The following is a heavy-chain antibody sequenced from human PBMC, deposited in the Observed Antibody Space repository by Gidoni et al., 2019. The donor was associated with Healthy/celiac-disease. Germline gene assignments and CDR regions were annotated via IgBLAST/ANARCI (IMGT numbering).Heavy chain of an antibody. D-gene: IGHD6-6*01. CDR1: CGSFSGYY. Sequence: QVQLPPFGAGLLKPSETLSLTCAFYCGSFSGYYWSWIRQPPGKGLEWIGEINHSGSTNSNPALKSRVTISVDTSKNKFSLKLSSVTAEDTAVYYCARIGSIAARFGRWFDPWGQGTLVTVAS. CDR3: ARIGSIAARFGRWFDP. CDR2: INHSGST. J-gene: IGHJ5*02. V-gene: IGHV4-34*01.